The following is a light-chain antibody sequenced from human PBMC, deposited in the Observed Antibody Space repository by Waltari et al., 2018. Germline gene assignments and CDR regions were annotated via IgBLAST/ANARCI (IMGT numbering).Light chain of an antibody. CDR1: QDISNY. CDR2: DTS. Sequence: DIQVTQSPSSLSASVGDRVTITCQASQDISNYLNWYQQKPGKAPKLLIYDTSHLQTGVTSRFSGSGGGTDFTFTISSLQPEDIATYYCQQYENFPVTFGQGTRLEIK. CDR3: QQYENFPVT. J-gene: IGKJ5*01. V-gene: IGKV1-33*01.